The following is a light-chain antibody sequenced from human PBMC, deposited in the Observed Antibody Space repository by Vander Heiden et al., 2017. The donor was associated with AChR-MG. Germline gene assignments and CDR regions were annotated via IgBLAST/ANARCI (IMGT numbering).Light chain of an antibody. CDR3: QSYDTSLSGAV. Sequence: QSVLTPPPSVSGAPGQRVTISCPGSSSNIGTGYDVHWYQQLPGTAPKLLIYANNNRPSGVPDRFSGSKSGTSASLAITGLQAEDEADYYCQSYDTSLSGAVFGGGTKLTVL. V-gene: IGLV1-40*01. CDR1: SSNIGTGYD. J-gene: IGLJ3*02. CDR2: ANN.